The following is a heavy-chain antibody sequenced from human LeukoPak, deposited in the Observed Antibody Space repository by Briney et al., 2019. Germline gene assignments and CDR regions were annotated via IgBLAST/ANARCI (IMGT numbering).Heavy chain of an antibody. CDR2: IYHNGNT. CDR3: ARGPTRYYFNY. CDR1: GGSFSNYY. J-gene: IGHJ4*02. V-gene: IGHV4-59*01. Sequence: SETLSLTCSVSGGSFSNYYWGWIRQPPGKGLEWIGYIYHNGNTNYSPSLKSRVTILVDTSKNQFSLNLSSVTAADTAVYFCARGPTRYYFNYWGQGTLVTVSS.